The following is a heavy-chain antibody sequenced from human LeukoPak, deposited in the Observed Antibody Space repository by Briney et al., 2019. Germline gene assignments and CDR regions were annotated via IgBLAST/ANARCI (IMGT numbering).Heavy chain of an antibody. CDR1: GFTFSSYG. CDR3: ARERPYGMDV. CDR2: IWFDGSNK. J-gene: IGHJ6*02. V-gene: IGHV3-33*01. Sequence: AGGSLRLPCAASGFTFSSYGMHWVRQAPGKGLEWVALIWFDGSNKYYADSVKGRFTISRDNSKNTLDLQMNSLTAEDTAVYYCARERPYGMDVWGQGTTVTVSS.